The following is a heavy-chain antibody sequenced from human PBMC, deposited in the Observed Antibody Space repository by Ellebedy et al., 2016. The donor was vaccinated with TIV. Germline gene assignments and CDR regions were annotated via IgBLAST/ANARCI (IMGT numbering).Heavy chain of an antibody. D-gene: IGHD6-13*01. CDR3: ARDPFNSSFDY. Sequence: SETLSLTXTVSGASIRSYYWNWIRKPAGRGLEWIARIHTSGMTSYNPSLKSRVTMSIDNFKNQFSLKVTSVTAADTAVYYCARDPFNSSFDYWGQGILVTVSS. CDR2: IHTSGMT. J-gene: IGHJ4*02. CDR1: GASIRSYY. V-gene: IGHV4-4*07.